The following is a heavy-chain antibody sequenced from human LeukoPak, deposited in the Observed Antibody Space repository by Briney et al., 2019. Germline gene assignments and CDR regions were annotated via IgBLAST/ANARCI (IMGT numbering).Heavy chain of an antibody. CDR2: ITYDGYYK. D-gene: IGHD3-10*01. V-gene: IGHV3-30*03. J-gene: IGHJ4*02. CDR3: ARDLSPVVRASPMGY. CDR1: GFSFTSYG. Sequence: PGTSLRLSCAASGFSFTSYGMHWVRQAPGKGLEWVALITYDGYYKYYLDSVKGRFTISSDTSKNTLYLQMNSLRAEDTAVYYCARDLSPVVRASPMGYWGQGTLVTVSS.